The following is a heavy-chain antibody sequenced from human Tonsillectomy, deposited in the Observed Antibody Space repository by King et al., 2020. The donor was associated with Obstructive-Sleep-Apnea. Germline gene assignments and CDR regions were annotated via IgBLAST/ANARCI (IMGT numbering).Heavy chain of an antibody. CDR3: ATFSSAWYFDY. CDR2: INPNNGNT. V-gene: IGHV1-18*01. CDR1: GYTFGTYG. D-gene: IGHD6-19*01. Sequence: VQLVESGAEVKKPGASVKVSCKTSGYTFGTYGITCVRQAPGQGLEGMGWINPNNGNTDYAQKLQGRVTMTTDASTTTASMELRSLRSDDTAVYYCATFSSAWYFDYWGQGTLVTVSS. J-gene: IGHJ4*02.